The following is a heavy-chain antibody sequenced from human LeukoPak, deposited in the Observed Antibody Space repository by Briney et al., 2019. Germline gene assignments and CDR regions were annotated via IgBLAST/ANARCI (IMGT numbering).Heavy chain of an antibody. V-gene: IGHV3-7*01. Sequence: GGSLTPSCAASGFTLNRYWMSWLRQAPGKGLEGVANINEDGGERYYVDSVKGRITICRDNAKNSTYWQMSSLTAEATPVYYSARGVILAIWGGRTLVTVSS. D-gene: IGHD2-21*01. CDR1: GFTLNRYW. J-gene: IGHJ4*02. CDR3: ARGVILAI. CDR2: INEDGGER.